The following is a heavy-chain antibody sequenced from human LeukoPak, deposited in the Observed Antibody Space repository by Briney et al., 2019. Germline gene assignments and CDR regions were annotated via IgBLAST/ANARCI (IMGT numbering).Heavy chain of an antibody. CDR2: INPNSGGT. D-gene: IGHD1-7*01. CDR1: GYTFTCYY. V-gene: IGHV1-2*02. J-gene: IGHJ6*03. CDR3: ARYELRLDYMDV. Sequence: GASVKVSCKASGYTFTCYYMHWVRQAPGQGLEWMGWINPNSGGTNYAQKFQGRVTMTRDTSISTAYMELSRLRSDDTAVYYRARYELRLDYMDVWGKGTTVTVSS.